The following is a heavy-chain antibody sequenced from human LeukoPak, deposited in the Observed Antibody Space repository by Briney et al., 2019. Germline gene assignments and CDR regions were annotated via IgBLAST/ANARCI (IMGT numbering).Heavy chain of an antibody. Sequence: GGSLRLSRAASGFTFSSYVMSWVRQAPGKGLEWVSAISSSGGSTYYADSVKGRFTISRDNSKNTLYLQMNSLRAEDTAVYYCAKDQSGVFGELLDWGQGTLVTVSS. CDR2: ISSSGGST. J-gene: IGHJ4*02. D-gene: IGHD3-10*02. CDR3: AKDQSGVFGELLD. V-gene: IGHV3-23*01. CDR1: GFTFSSYV.